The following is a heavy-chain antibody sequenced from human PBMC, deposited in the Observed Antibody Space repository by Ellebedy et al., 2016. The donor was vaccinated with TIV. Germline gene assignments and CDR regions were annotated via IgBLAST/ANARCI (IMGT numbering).Heavy chain of an antibody. Sequence: PGGSLRLSCAASGFTFTSYRMSWVRQAPGKGLEWVAHIIQDGSEKYYVDSVKGRFTISRDNAKNSLSLHMDSLRAEETAMYYCARVLSGYYSMSPWGQGVLVTVSS. CDR2: IIQDGSEK. D-gene: IGHD3-22*01. V-gene: IGHV3-7*01. CDR1: GFTFTSYR. CDR3: ARVLSGYYSMSP. J-gene: IGHJ5*02.